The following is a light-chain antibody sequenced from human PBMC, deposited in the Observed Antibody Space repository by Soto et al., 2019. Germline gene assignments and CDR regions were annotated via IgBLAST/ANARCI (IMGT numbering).Light chain of an antibody. J-gene: IGKJ3*01. CDR1: QSVSSSY. Sequence: EIVLTQSPGTLSLSPGERATLSCRASQSVSSSYLAWYQQKPGQAPRLLIYGASSRATGIPDRCSGSGSGTHFTLTISRLDPEDFAVYYCQQYGSSPVFTLGPGTKVVIK. CDR3: QQYGSSPVFT. CDR2: GAS. V-gene: IGKV3-20*01.